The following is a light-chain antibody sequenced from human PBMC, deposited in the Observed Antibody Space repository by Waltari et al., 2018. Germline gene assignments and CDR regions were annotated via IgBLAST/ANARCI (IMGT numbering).Light chain of an antibody. CDR2: EAT. CDR3: SSYTTSSAPVV. CDR1: DSDVGAYDF. J-gene: IGLJ1*01. V-gene: IGLV2-14*01. Sequence: QSALTQPASVSGSPGQSITISCSGTDSDVGAYDFVSWSQQHPGKAPHLIIYEATNRPSVIPNRFSASKSGNTTSLTITGLQAEDEADYDCSSYTTSSAPVVFGTGTRVTVL.